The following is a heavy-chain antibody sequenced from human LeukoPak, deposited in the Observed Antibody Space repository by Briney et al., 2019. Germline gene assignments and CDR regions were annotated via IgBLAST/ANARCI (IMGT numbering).Heavy chain of an antibody. Sequence: ASVKVSCKASGYIFTSSYIHWVRQAPGQGLEWMGMINPSGGSTGYTQKFQGRVTMTRDMSTSTVYMELSSLRSEDTAVFYCARRAQVERRHSQFDYWGQGTLVTVSS. V-gene: IGHV1-46*01. CDR1: GYIFTSSY. CDR2: INPSGGST. J-gene: IGHJ4*02. D-gene: IGHD1-1*01. CDR3: ARRAQVERRHSQFDY.